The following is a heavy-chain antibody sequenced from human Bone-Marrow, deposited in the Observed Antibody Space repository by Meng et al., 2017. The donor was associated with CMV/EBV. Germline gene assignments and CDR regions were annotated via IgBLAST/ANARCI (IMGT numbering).Heavy chain of an antibody. CDR3: ARDGNRFWSGYHPQSWFDP. V-gene: IGHV1-46*01. CDR2: INPSGGST. CDR1: GYTFTSYY. D-gene: IGHD3-3*01. Sequence: ASVKVSCKASGYTFTSYYMHWVRQAPGQGLEWMGIINPSGGSTSYAQKFQGRVTMTRDTSTSTVYMELSSLRSEDTAVYYCARDGNRFWSGYHPQSWFDPWGQGTLVTVSS. J-gene: IGHJ5*02.